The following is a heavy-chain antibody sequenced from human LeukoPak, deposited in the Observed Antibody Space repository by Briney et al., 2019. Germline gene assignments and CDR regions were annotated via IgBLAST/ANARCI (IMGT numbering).Heavy chain of an antibody. J-gene: IGHJ4*02. CDR1: GGTFSSYA. D-gene: IGHD3-3*01. CDR2: IIPIFGTA. Sequence: ASVKVSCKASGGTFSSYAISWVRQAPGQGLEWMGGIIPIFGTANYAQKFQGRVTITTDESTSTAYMELSRLRSDDTAVYYCARDPRGTANLEWLLSLYYFDYWGQGTLVTVSS. CDR3: ARDPRGTANLEWLLSLYYFDY. V-gene: IGHV1-69*05.